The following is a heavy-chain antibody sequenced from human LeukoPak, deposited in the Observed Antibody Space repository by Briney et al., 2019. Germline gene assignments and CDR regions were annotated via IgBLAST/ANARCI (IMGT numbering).Heavy chain of an antibody. V-gene: IGHV3-53*01. CDR3: ARDLGIVYYYGMDV. D-gene: IGHD7-27*01. J-gene: IGHJ6*02. CDR2: IYSGGST. CDR1: GFTVSSNY. Sequence: GGSLRLSCAASGFTVSSNYMSWVRQAPGKGLEWVSVIYSGGSTYYADSVKGRFTIPRDNSKNTLYLQMNSLRAEDTAVYYCARDLGIVYYYGMDVWGQGTTVIVSS.